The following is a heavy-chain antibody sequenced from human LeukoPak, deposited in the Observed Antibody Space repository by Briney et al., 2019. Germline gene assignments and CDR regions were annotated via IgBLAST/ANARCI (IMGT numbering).Heavy chain of an antibody. Sequence: GASVKVSCKASGSTSTSYYMHWVRQAPGQGLEWMGIIKPSGGSTSYAQKFQGRVTMTRDTSTSTVYMELRSLRSEDTAVYYCARAEDGDYVVGCDYWGQGTLVTVSS. D-gene: IGHD4-17*01. CDR1: GSTSTSYY. CDR3: ARAEDGDYVVGCDY. V-gene: IGHV1-46*01. J-gene: IGHJ4*02. CDR2: IKPSGGST.